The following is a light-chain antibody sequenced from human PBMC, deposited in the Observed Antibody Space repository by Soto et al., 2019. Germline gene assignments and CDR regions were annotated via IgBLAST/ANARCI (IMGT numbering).Light chain of an antibody. J-gene: IGKJ1*01. CDR2: KAS. Sequence: DIQMTQSPSTLSASVGDRVTITCRASQSISTWLAWYQQKPGEAPNLLIYKASTLRSGVPSRLSGSGSGTEFTLTISSLQPDDFATYYCQQYSIYSRTFGQGTKVELK. CDR3: QQYSIYSRT. V-gene: IGKV1-5*03. CDR1: QSISTW.